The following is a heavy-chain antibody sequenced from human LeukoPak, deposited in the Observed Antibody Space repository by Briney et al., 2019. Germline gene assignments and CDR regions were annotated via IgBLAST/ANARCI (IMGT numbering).Heavy chain of an antibody. CDR2: IYSGGTT. CDR3: ARGGSVPATRSFDY. V-gene: IGHV3-66*01. D-gene: IGHD6-19*01. J-gene: IGHJ4*02. CDR1: GFTVSSDY. Sequence: PGGSLRLSCSASGFTVSSDYMSWVRQAPGKGLEWLSVIYSGGTTYYVDSVKGRFTISRDNSKNTVYLQMNSLRVEDTAVYYCARGGSVPATRSFDYWGQGTLVTVSS.